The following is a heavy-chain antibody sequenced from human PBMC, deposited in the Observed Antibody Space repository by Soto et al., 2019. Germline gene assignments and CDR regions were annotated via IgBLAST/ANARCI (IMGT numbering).Heavy chain of an antibody. CDR3: ARDHPYFDWLSQYYFDY. CDR2: ISSSGSTI. CDR1: GFTFSDYY. Sequence: PGGSLRLSCAASGFTFSDYYMSWIRQAPGKELKWVSYISSSGSTIYYADSVKGRFTISRDNAKNSLHLQMNSLRAEDTAVYYCARDHPYFDWLSQYYFDYWGQGTLVTVSS. D-gene: IGHD3-9*01. J-gene: IGHJ4*02. V-gene: IGHV3-11*01.